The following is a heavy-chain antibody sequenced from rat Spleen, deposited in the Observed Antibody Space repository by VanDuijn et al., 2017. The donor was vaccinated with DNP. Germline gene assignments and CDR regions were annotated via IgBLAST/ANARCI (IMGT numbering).Heavy chain of an antibody. V-gene: IGHV5-7*01. D-gene: IGHD1-10*01. CDR3: ARQGNNFGYFDY. Sequence: EVQLVESGGGLVQPGRSLKLSCAASGFTFSNYYMAWVRQGPKKGLEWVATIHSDGSSTWYRDSVRGRFTFSRDNAKSTLYLQMDSLRSEDTATYYCARQGNNFGYFDYWGQGVMVTVSS. CDR1: GFTFSNYY. J-gene: IGHJ2*01. CDR2: IHSDGSST.